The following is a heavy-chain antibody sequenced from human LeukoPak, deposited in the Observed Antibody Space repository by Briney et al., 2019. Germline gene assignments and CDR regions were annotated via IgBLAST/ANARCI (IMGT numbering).Heavy chain of an antibody. V-gene: IGHV3-23*01. CDR1: GFTFSSYG. J-gene: IGHJ4*02. CDR2: ISGSGGST. CDR3: AKGHNRILLWFGESSYYFDY. D-gene: IGHD3-10*01. Sequence: GSLRLSCAASGFTFSSYGMSWVRQAPGKGLEWVSAISGSGGSTYYADSVKGRFTISRDNSKNTLYLQMNSLRAEDTAVYYCAKGHNRILLWFGESSYYFDYWGQGTLVTVSS.